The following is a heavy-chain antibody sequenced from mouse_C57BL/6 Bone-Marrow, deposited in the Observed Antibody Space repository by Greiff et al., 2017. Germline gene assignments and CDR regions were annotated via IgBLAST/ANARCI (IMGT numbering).Heavy chain of an antibody. CDR3: ATLRGAY. V-gene: IGHV5-6*01. D-gene: IGHD1-1*01. CDR2: ISSGGSYT. J-gene: IGHJ3*01. Sequence: EVQVVESGGDLVKPGGSLKLSCAASGFTFSSYGMSWVRQTPDKRLEWVATISSGGSYTYYPDSVKGRFTISSDNAKNTLYLQMSSLKSEDTAMYYCATLRGAYWGQGTLVTVSA. CDR1: GFTFSSYG.